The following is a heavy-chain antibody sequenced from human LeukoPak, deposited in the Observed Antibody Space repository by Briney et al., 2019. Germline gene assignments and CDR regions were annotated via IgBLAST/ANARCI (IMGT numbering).Heavy chain of an antibody. Sequence: GGSLRLSCAASGFTFSSYAMHWVRQAPGKGLEWVAVISYDGSNKYYADSVKGRFTISRDNSENTLYLQMNSLRAEDTAVYYCARGSNYYGSGSFDYWGQGTLVTVSS. CDR3: ARGSNYYGSGSFDY. V-gene: IGHV3-30-3*01. CDR2: ISYDGSNK. D-gene: IGHD3-10*01. CDR1: GFTFSSYA. J-gene: IGHJ4*02.